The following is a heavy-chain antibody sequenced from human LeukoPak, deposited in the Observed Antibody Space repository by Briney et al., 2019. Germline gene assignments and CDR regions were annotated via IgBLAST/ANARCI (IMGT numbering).Heavy chain of an antibody. Sequence: SETLSLTCGVPGGAFKGYYWSWIRQAPGKGREGIGEMIHSGCSHYDPSLRSRVTISGGTSKNQFSLKLNSLTAADTAVYYCARGNIVATILGGLHGTTAFDFWGQGILVTVSS. D-gene: IGHD5-12*01. CDR2: MIHSGCS. CDR3: ARGNIVATILGGLHGTTAFDF. J-gene: IGHJ4*02. CDR1: GGAFKGYY. V-gene: IGHV4-34*01.